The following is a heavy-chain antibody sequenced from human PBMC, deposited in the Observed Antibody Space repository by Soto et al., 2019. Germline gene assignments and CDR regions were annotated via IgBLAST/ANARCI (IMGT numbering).Heavy chain of an antibody. Sequence: SETLSLTCTVSGGSISSYYWSWIRQPPGKGLEWIGYIYYSGSTNYNPSLKSRATISVDTSKNQFSLKLSSVTAADTAVYYCARLGVIGLDYWGQGTLVTVSS. D-gene: IGHD3-3*01. V-gene: IGHV4-59*01. CDR3: ARLGVIGLDY. J-gene: IGHJ4*02. CDR1: GGSISSYY. CDR2: IYYSGST.